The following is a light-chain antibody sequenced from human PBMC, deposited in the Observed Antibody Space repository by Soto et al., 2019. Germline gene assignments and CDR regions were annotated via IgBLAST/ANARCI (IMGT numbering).Light chain of an antibody. CDR1: SSNIGSNT. CDR2: SNN. V-gene: IGLV1-44*01. Sequence: QSVLTQPPSASGTPGQRVIISCSGSSSNIGSNTVNWYQQLPGTAPKLLMYSNNQRPSGVPDRFSGSKSGTSASLAISGLQSEDEADYYCAAWDDSLNGYVFGTGTKVTVL. CDR3: AAWDDSLNGYV. J-gene: IGLJ1*01.